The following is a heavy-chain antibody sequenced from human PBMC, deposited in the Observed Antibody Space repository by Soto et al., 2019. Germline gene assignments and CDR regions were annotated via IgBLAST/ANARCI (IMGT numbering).Heavy chain of an antibody. V-gene: IGHV1-8*01. J-gene: IGHJ5*02. D-gene: IGHD6-13*01. Sequence: QVQLVQSGAEVKKPGASVKVSCKASGYTFTSYGINWVRQATGQGLEWMGWMNPNSGNTGYAQKFQGRVTMTRNTSISTAYMELSSLRSEDTAVYYCARGSKGSSWYAYWFDPWGQGTLVTVSS. CDR2: MNPNSGNT. CDR1: GYTFTSYG. CDR3: ARGSKGSSWYAYWFDP.